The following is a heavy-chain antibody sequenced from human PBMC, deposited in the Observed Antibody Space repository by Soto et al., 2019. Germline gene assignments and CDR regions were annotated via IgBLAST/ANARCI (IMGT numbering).Heavy chain of an antibody. CDR1: GFTFSSYG. CDR2: ISYDGSNK. Sequence: QVQLGESGGGVVQPGRSLRLSCAASGFTFSSYGMHWVRQAPGKGLEWVAVISYDGSNKYYADSVKGRFTIYRDNSKNTLYLQMNSLRAEDTAVYYCAKDSYGSGSLEGAFDIWGQGTMVTVSS. J-gene: IGHJ3*02. D-gene: IGHD3-10*01. CDR3: AKDSYGSGSLEGAFDI. V-gene: IGHV3-30*18.